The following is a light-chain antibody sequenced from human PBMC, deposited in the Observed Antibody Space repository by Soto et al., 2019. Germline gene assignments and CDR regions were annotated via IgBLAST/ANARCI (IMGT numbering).Light chain of an antibody. CDR3: SSYTSSSTYV. J-gene: IGLJ1*01. CDR2: EVS. CDR1: SRDVGGYNY. Sequence: QSALTQPASVSGSPGQSITISCTGTSRDVGGYNYVSWYQHHPGKAPKLMIYEVSNRPSGVSNHFSGSKSGNTASLTISGLQAEDEADYYCSSYTSSSTYVFGTGTKLTVL. V-gene: IGLV2-14*01.